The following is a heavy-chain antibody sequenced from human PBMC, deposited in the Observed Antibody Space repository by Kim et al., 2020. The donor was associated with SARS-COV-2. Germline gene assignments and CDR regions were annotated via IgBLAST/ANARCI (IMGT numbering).Heavy chain of an antibody. V-gene: IGHV3-74*01. J-gene: IGHJ4*02. CDR1: GFTFSSYW. D-gene: IGHD3-22*01. CDR2: INSDGSST. CDR3: ARVADDSSGYFYHY. Sequence: GTLRLSCAASGFTFSSYWLHWVRQAPGKGLVWVSRINSDGSSTTYADSVKGRFTISRDNAKNTLYLQMNSLRAEDTAVYFCARVADDSSGYFYHYWGQG.